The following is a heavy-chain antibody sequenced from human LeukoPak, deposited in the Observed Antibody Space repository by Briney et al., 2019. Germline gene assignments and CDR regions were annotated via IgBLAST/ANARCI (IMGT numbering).Heavy chain of an antibody. J-gene: IGHJ4*02. CDR1: GGSFSGYY. Sequence: QPSETLSLTCAVYGGSFSGYYWSWIRQPPGKGLEWIGEINHSGSTNYNPSLKSRVTISVDTSKNQFSLKLSSVTAADTAVYYCAGLVGRYSSGLYYCYFDYWGQGTLVTVSS. CDR2: INHSGST. D-gene: IGHD3-22*01. CDR3: AGLVGRYSSGLYYCYFDY. V-gene: IGHV4-34*01.